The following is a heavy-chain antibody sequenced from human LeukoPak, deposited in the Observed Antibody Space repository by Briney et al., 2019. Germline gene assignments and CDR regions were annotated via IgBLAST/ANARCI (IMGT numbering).Heavy chain of an antibody. J-gene: IGHJ4*02. CDR2: IHTSRST. Sequence: SETLSLTCTVSGGSVSSYFCSWIRQPAGRGLELIGRIHTSRSTNYNPSLKSRVTMSVDTSKNQFSLKLSSVTAADTAVYFCARDPEGHGKYFDYWGRGILVTVSS. V-gene: IGHV4-4*07. D-gene: IGHD1-14*01. CDR1: GGSVSSYF. CDR3: ARDPEGHGKYFDY.